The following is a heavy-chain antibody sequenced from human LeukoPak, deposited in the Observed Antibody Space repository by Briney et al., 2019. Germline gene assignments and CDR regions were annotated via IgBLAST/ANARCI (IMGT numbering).Heavy chain of an antibody. D-gene: IGHD3-3*01. Sequence: ASVKVSCKASGYTFTSYAMHWVRQAPGQRLEWMGWINAGNGNTKYSQKFQGRVTITRDTSASTAYMELSSLRSEDTAVYYCARGSPVLRFLEWLFHGDYWGQGTLVTDSS. J-gene: IGHJ4*02. CDR1: GYTFTSYA. V-gene: IGHV1-3*01. CDR3: ARGSPVLRFLEWLFHGDY. CDR2: INAGNGNT.